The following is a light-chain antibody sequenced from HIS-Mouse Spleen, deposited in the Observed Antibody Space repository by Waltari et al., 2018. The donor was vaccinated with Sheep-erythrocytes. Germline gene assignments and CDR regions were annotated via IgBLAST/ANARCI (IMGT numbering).Light chain of an antibody. CDR3: NSRDSSGNHLPRV. CDR2: GKN. V-gene: IGLV3-19*01. J-gene: IGLJ3*02. CDR1: SLRSYD. Sequence: SYELTQDPAVSVALGQTVMITCPGDSLRSYDASWYQQKPGQAPVLVIYGKNNRPSGIPDRFSGSSSGNTASLTITGAQAEDEADYYCNSRDSSGNHLPRVFGGGTKLTVL.